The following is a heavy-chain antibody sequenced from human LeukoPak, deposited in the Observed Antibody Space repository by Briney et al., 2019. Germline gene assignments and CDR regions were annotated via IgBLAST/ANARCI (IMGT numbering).Heavy chain of an antibody. J-gene: IGHJ4*02. CDR1: GFTFSSYA. CDR2: ISYDGSNK. Sequence: GGSLRLSCAASGFTFSSYAMHWVRQAPGKGLEWGAVISYDGSNKYYADSVKGRFTISRDNSKNTLYLQMNSLRAEDTAVYYCARSPYDFWSSFDYWGQGTLVTVSS. CDR3: ARSPYDFWSSFDY. V-gene: IGHV3-30*04. D-gene: IGHD3-3*01.